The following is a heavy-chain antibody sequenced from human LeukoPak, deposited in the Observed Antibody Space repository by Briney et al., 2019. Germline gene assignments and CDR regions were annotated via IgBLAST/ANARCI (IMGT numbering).Heavy chain of an antibody. V-gene: IGHV4-39*01. J-gene: IGHJ5*02. Sequence: SETLSLTCNVYGGSISSSSYYWGWIRQPPGKGLEWIGRIYYSGSTYYNPSLKSRVTISVDPSKNQFSLKLSSVTAADTAVYYCARRPRYFDRLSNWFDPWGQETLVTVSS. CDR2: IYYSGST. CDR3: ARRPRYFDRLSNWFDP. CDR1: GGSISSSSYY. D-gene: IGHD3-9*01.